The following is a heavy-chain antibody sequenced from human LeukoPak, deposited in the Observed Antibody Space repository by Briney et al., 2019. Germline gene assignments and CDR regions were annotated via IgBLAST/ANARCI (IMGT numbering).Heavy chain of an antibody. Sequence: SETLSLTCTVSGGSISSYYWSWIRQPPGKGLDWIGNIYYSGSANYNPSLKSRVTISVDTSKSQFSLKLSSVTAADTAVYYCARGHSSGWFDFDYWGQGTLVTVSS. CDR1: GGSISSYY. CDR3: ARGHSSGWFDFDY. J-gene: IGHJ4*02. V-gene: IGHV4-59*08. CDR2: IYYSGSA. D-gene: IGHD6-19*01.